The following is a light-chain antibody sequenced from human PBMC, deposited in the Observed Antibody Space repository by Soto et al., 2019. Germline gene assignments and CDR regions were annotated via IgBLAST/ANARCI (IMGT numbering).Light chain of an antibody. CDR3: QQYNSYRIT. J-gene: IGKJ5*01. CDR2: DAS. V-gene: IGKV1-5*01. Sequence: DIQMTQSPSTLSASVGDRVTITCRASQSISSWLAWYQQKPGKAPKFLIYDASSLESGVPSRFSGSGSGTEFTLTISSLQPEYFATYYCQQYNSYRITFGQGTRLEIK. CDR1: QSISSW.